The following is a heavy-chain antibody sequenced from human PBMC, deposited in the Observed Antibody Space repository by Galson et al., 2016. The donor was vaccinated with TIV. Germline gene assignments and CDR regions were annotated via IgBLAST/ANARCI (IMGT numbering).Heavy chain of an antibody. CDR3: ARPSSSCRGCSYYYYMDV. D-gene: IGHD6-19*01. V-gene: IGHV1-69*13. Sequence: SVKVSCKASGGTFNIYAISWVRQAPGQGLEWMGGILPIFGAPTYAKKFQGRVTITADESMNTAYMELSSLKSDDTAMYYCARPSSSCRGCSYYYYMDVWGKGTTVTVSS. CDR2: ILPIFGAP. CDR1: GGTFNIYA. J-gene: IGHJ6*03.